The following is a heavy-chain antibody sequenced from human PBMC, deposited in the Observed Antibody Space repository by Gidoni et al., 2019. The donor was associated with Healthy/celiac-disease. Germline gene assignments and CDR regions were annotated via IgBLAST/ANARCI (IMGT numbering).Heavy chain of an antibody. CDR1: GGSISSSSYY. D-gene: IGHD3-3*01. Sequence: QLQLQESGPGLVKPLETLSLTCTVSGGSISSSSYYWGWIRQPPGKGLEWIGSIYYSGSTYYNPSLKSRVTISVDTSKNQFSLKLSSVTAADTAVYYCARTHDYDFWSGGMAWFDPWGQGTLVTVSS. CDR2: IYYSGST. J-gene: IGHJ5*02. V-gene: IGHV4-39*01. CDR3: ARTHDYDFWSGGMAWFDP.